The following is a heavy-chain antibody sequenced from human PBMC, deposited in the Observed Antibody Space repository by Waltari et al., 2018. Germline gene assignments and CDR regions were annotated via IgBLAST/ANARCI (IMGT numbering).Heavy chain of an antibody. D-gene: IGHD3-10*01. CDR2: IITSLGIA. V-gene: IGHV1-69*08. J-gene: IGHJ3*02. CDR3: ARDLFMVRARGSAFDI. Sequence: QVQLVQSGAEVKKPGSSVKVSCKASGGTFSSYTISWVRQAPGQGLEWMGRIITSLGIANYAQEFQGRVTITADKSTSTAYMELSSLRSEDTAVYYCARDLFMVRARGSAFDIWGQGTMVTVSS. CDR1: GGTFSSYT.